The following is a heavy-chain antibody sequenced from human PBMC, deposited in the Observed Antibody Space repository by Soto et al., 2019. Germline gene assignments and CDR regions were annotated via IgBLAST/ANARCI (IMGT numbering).Heavy chain of an antibody. CDR2: TSYTGNT. V-gene: IGHV4-59*02. Sequence: PSETLSLTCFFSVGSVTSHHWSCIRQFPGQGLEWIAYTSYTGNTNYNLSLQSRVTISLDTSKNQFSLKLTSMTAADTAGFYCGRDMHAGLTHYFDPWGQGTLVTVSS. CDR1: VGSVTSHH. J-gene: IGHJ5*02. D-gene: IGHD1-20*01. CDR3: GRDMHAGLTHYFDP.